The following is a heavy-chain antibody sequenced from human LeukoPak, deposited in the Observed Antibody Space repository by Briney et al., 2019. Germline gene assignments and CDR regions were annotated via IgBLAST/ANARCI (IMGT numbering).Heavy chain of an antibody. V-gene: IGHV3-7*03. J-gene: IGHJ4*02. D-gene: IGHD6-19*01. CDR2: IKEDGTER. CDR1: GFAFSSSW. CDR3: APLAVADNSFDY. Sequence: GGSLRLSYATSGFAFSSSWMHWVRQAPGKGLEWVANIKEDGTERYYVDSVKGRFTISRDNSKNTLYLQMNSLRAEDTAVYYCAPLAVADNSFDYWGQGTLVTVSS.